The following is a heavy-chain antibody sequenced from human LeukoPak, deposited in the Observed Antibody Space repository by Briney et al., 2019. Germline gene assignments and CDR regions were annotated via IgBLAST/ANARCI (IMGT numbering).Heavy chain of an antibody. CDR2: IRSKAYGGTT. J-gene: IGHJ4*02. CDR3: TSVRGVHT. D-gene: IGHD3-10*01. Sequence: GGSLRLSCAASGFTFSSYEMNWVRQAPGKGLEWVGFIRSKAYGGTTEYAASVKGRFTISRDDSKSIAYLQMDSLKTEDTAVYYCTSVRGVHTWGQGTLVTVSS. CDR1: GFTFSSYE. V-gene: IGHV3-49*04.